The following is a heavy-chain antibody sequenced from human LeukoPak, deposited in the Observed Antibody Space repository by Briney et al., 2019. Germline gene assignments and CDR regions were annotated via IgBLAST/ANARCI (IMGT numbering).Heavy chain of an antibody. V-gene: IGHV1-69*13. J-gene: IGHJ4*02. CDR2: IIPIFGTA. D-gene: IGHD3-10*01. Sequence: ASVKVSCKASGGTFSSYAISWVRQAPGQGLEWMGGIIPIFGTANYAQKFQGRVTITADESTSTAYMELSSLRSEDTAVYYCASELSRGDEGFDYWGQGTLVTVSS. CDR3: ASELSRGDEGFDY. CDR1: GGTFSSYA.